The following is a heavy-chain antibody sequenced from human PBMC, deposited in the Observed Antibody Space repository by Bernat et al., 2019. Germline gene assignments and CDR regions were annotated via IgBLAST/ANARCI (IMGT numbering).Heavy chain of an antibody. Sequence: EVQLLESGGGLVQPGGSLRLSCAASGFTFSSYAMSWVRQAPGKGLGWVSAIRGSGGSTYYADSVKGRFTISRDNSKNTLYLQMNSLRAEDTAVYYCAKDAVAGTGGGPNFDYWGQGTLVTVSS. D-gene: IGHD6-19*01. V-gene: IGHV3-23*01. CDR2: IRGSGGST. CDR3: AKDAVAGTGGGPNFDY. J-gene: IGHJ4*02. CDR1: GFTFSSYA.